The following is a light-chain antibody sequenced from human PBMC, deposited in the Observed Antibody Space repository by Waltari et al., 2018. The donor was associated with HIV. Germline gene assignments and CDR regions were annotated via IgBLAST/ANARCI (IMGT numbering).Light chain of an antibody. Sequence: QSALTQPASVSGSPGQSITISCTGTSSDLGDNNYVSWYQQRPGEAPKLILYDVSDRPSGISERFSGSKSGNAASLTISGLQDADEGDYYCSSYTNSSTLLVGGGTK. CDR2: DVS. J-gene: IGLJ2*01. CDR1: SSDLGDNNY. CDR3: SSYTNSSTLL. V-gene: IGLV2-14*01.